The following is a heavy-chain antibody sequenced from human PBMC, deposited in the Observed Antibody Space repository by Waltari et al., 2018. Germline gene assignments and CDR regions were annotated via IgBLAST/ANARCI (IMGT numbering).Heavy chain of an antibody. CDR2: IYYSGST. J-gene: IGHJ4*02. D-gene: IGHD6-13*01. CDR1: GGSLSSSRYY. Sequence: QLQLQESGPGLVKPSETLSLTCTVSGGSLSSSRYYWGWIRQPPGKGLEWIGSIYYSGSTYYNPSLKSRVTISVDTSKNQFSLKLSSVTAADTAVYYCARHEIEGAAATLGFGYWGQGTLVTVSS. V-gene: IGHV4-39*01. CDR3: ARHEIEGAAATLGFGY.